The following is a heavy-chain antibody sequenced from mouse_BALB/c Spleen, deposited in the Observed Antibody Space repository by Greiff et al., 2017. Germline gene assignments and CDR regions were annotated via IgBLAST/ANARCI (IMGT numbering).Heavy chain of an antibody. V-gene: IGHV1-31*01. J-gene: IGHJ2*01. Sequence: VQLQQSGPELVKPGASVKISCKASGYSFTGYYMHWVKQSHVKSLEWIGRINPYNGATSYNQNFKDKASLTVDKSSSTAYMELHSLTSEDSAVYYCARSGTGYFDYWGQGTTLTVSS. CDR3: ARSGTGYFDY. D-gene: IGHD3-1*01. CDR2: INPYNGAT. CDR1: GYSFTGYY.